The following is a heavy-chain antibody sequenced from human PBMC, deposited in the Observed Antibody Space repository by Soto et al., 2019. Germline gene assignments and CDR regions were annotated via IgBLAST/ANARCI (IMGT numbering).Heavy chain of an antibody. Sequence: QVQLVQSGAEVKKPGSSVTVSCKASGGTFSSYTISWVRQAPGQGLEWMGGIIPIFGTANYAQKFQGRVTITADESTSTAYMALSSLTSEDTAVYYCARGQHRGLQLWYFDLWGRGTLVTVSS. J-gene: IGHJ2*01. CDR1: GGTFSSYT. CDR3: ARGQHRGLQLWYFDL. CDR2: IIPIFGTA. V-gene: IGHV1-69*12. D-gene: IGHD5-12*01.